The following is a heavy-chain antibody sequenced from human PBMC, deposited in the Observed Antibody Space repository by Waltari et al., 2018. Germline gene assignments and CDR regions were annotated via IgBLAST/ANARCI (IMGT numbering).Heavy chain of an antibody. D-gene: IGHD3-22*01. CDR2: LYSSGRT. CDR3: AKMGGLYISGWPDSTSYMDV. Sequence: DVQIWESGGDLVQPGGSLRLSCVVSGFTLSDYGMTWVRQVRGKGLEWVSVLYSSGRTNYRESVKGRFTISRDESKNTLFLEMNNLRPDDTAKYYCAKMGGLYISGWPDSTSYMDVWGKGTTVTVSS. J-gene: IGHJ6*04. V-gene: IGHV3-23*03. CDR1: GFTLSDYG.